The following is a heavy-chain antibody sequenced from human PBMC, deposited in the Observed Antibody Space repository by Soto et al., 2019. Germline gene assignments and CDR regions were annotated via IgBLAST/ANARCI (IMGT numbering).Heavy chain of an antibody. CDR1: GGTFGSYA. CDR2: IIPIFGTA. Sequence: QVQLVQSGAEVKKPGSSVKVSCKAPGGTFGSYAISWVRQAPGQGLEWMGGIIPIFGTANYAQKFQGRVTITADESTSTAYMELSSLRSEDTAVYYCAIAPYNKGPGGDYQYYGMDVWGQGTTVTVSS. J-gene: IGHJ6*02. CDR3: AIAPYNKGPGGDYQYYGMDV. V-gene: IGHV1-69*01. D-gene: IGHD4-4*01.